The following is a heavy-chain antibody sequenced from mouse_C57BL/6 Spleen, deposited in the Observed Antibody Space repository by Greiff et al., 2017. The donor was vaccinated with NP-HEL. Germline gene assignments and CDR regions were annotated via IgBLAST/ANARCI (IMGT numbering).Heavy chain of an antibody. Sequence: QVQLQQPGAELVKPGASVQLSCKASGYTFTSYWMHWVKQRPGQGLEWIGMIHPNSGSTNYNEKFKSKATLTVDKSSSTAYLQLSSLTSEDSAVYYCARDGSSYYFDYWGQGTTLTVSS. V-gene: IGHV1-64*01. CDR3: ARDGSSYYFDY. CDR2: IHPNSGST. J-gene: IGHJ2*01. D-gene: IGHD1-1*01. CDR1: GYTFTSYW.